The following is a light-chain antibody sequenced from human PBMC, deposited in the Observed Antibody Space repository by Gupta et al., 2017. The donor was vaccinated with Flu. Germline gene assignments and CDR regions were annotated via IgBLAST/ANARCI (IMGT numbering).Light chain of an antibody. J-gene: IGKJ5*01. CDR3: RQSLETPLT. CDR1: HSLIYKTGNNH. V-gene: IGKV2-28*01. Sequence: DILLTQSPLSLSVPPGEPASISCPSTHSLIYKTGNNHLDWELQRPGQSPQLLIYLNSRWASGVPDRFRGSGSGTGFTLIISRVEAEDVGTYYCRQSLETPLTFGQGTRLEI. CDR2: LNS.